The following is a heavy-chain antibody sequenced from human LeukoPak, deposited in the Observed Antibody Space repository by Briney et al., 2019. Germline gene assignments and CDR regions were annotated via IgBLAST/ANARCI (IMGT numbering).Heavy chain of an antibody. CDR2: IYPGDSDT. V-gene: IGHV5-51*01. CDR3: ARRYGVAGIEARVYFDY. Sequence: GESLKISCKGSGYSFTSYWIGWVRQMPGKGLEWMGIIYPGDSDTRYSPSFQGQVTISADKSISTAYLQWSSLKASDTAMYYCARRYGVAGIEARVYFDYWGQGTLVTVSS. J-gene: IGHJ4*02. D-gene: IGHD6-19*01. CDR1: GYSFTSYW.